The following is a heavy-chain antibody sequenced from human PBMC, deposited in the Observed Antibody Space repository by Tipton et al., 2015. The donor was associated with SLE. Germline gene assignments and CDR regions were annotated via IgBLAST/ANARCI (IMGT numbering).Heavy chain of an antibody. D-gene: IGHD1-26*01. Sequence: TLSLTCTVSGGSISSYYWSWIRQPPGKGLEWIGYIYYSGSTNYNPSLKSRVTISVDTSKNQFSLKLSSVTAADTAVYYCARGEWELSYWGQGTLVTVSS. CDR1: GGSISSYY. V-gene: IGHV4-59*01. J-gene: IGHJ4*02. CDR3: ARGEWELSY. CDR2: IYYSGST.